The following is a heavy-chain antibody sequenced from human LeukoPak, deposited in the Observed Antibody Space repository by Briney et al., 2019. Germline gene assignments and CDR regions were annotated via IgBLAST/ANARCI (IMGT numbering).Heavy chain of an antibody. CDR1: GFTFSSYA. D-gene: IGHD2-15*01. V-gene: IGHV3-23*01. Sequence: GGSLRLSCAASGFTFSSYAMSWVRQAPGKGLEWVSAISGGGGSTYYADSVKGRFTISRDNSKNTLYLQMNSLRAEDTAVYYCAKGAVVVVAATFGLDYWGQGTLVTVSS. CDR3: AKGAVVVVAATFGLDY. CDR2: ISGGGGST. J-gene: IGHJ4*02.